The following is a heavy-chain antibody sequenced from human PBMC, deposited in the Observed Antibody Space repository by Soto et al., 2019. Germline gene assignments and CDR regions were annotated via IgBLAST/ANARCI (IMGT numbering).Heavy chain of an antibody. Sequence: ASLKVSCKACGYTFTSYYMHWVRQAPGQGLEWMGIINPSGGSTSYAQKFQGRVTMTRDTSTSTVYMELSSLRSEDTAVYYCARELRKRIVVVPPGAFDIWGQGTMVTVSS. D-gene: IGHD3-22*01. J-gene: IGHJ3*02. V-gene: IGHV1-46*01. CDR3: ARELRKRIVVVPPGAFDI. CDR2: INPSGGST. CDR1: GYTFTSYY.